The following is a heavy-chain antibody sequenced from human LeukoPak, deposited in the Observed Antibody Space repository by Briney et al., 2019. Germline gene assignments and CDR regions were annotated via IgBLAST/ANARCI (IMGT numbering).Heavy chain of an antibody. J-gene: IGHJ4*02. CDR1: GFTFSDYY. V-gene: IGHV3-11*04. D-gene: IGHD3-22*01. Sequence: GGSLRLSCAASGFTFSDYYMSWIRQAPGKGLEWVSYISSSGSTIYYADSVKGRFTISRDNAKNSLYLQMNSLRAEDTAVYYCARGSPIRTYYYDSSGYPFDYWGQGTLVTVS. CDR3: ARGSPIRTYYYDSSGYPFDY. CDR2: ISSSGSTI.